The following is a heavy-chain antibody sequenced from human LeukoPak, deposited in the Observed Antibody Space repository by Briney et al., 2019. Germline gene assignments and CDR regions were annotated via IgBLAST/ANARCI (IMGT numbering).Heavy chain of an antibody. J-gene: IGHJ4*02. CDR3: ARVGYSGYDGGY. Sequence: ASVKVSCKASGYTFTSYDVNWVRQATGQGLEWMGWMNPNSGNTGYAQKFQGRVTMTRNTSISTAYMELSSLRSEDTAVYYCARVGYSGYDGGYWGQGTLVTVSS. CDR2: MNPNSGNT. V-gene: IGHV1-8*01. D-gene: IGHD5-12*01. CDR1: GYTFTSYD.